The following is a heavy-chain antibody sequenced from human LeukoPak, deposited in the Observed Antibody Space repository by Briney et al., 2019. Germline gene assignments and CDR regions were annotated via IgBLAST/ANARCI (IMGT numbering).Heavy chain of an antibody. V-gene: IGHV4-59*01. CDR3: ARAAYYYDSSGYYAWVLDY. J-gene: IGHJ4*02. D-gene: IGHD3-22*01. Sequence: SETLSLTCTVSGGSISSYYWSWIRQPPGKGLEWIGYIYYSGSTNYNPSLKSRVTISVDTSKNQFSLKLSSVTAADTAVYYCARAAYYYDSSGYYAWVLDYWGQGTLVTVSS. CDR2: IYYSGST. CDR1: GGSISSYY.